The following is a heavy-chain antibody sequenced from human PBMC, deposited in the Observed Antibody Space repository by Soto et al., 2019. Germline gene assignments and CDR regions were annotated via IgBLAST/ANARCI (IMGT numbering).Heavy chain of an antibody. V-gene: IGHV3-11*01. CDR1: GFRFSDHY. D-gene: IGHD3-10*01. J-gene: IGHJ4*02. Sequence: KPGGSLRLSCAASGFRFSDHYMTWIRQAPGKGLEWVSKISGDGTTTYYADSVKGRFTVSRDNAENSVYLQMNSLRAEDTAVYYCASDPYYYASGFWGQGTLVTVSS. CDR2: ISGDGTTT. CDR3: ASDPYYYASGF.